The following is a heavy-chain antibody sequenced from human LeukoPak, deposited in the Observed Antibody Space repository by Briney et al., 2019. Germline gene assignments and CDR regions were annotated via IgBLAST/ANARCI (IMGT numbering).Heavy chain of an antibody. V-gene: IGHV3-64*01. CDR1: GFTFSSFA. D-gene: IGHD6-19*01. J-gene: IGHJ4*02. CDR3: AKDVSIAVAGLDY. CDR2: ISSNGDNT. Sequence: GGSLRLSCAASGFTFSSFAMHWVRQAPGKGLEYVSAISSNGDNTYYANSVKGRFTISRDNSKNTVQLEMNSLRVGDTAVYYCAKDVSIAVAGLDYWGQGTLVTVSS.